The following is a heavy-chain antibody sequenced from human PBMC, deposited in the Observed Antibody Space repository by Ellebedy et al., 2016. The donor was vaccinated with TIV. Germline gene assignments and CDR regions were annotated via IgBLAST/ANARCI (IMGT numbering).Heavy chain of an antibody. CDR3: AREFVDWLHLGYYGMDV. J-gene: IGHJ6*02. CDR1: GFTFSSYA. D-gene: IGHD3-9*01. CDR2: ISYDGSNK. Sequence: GESLKISCAASGFTFSSYAMHWVRQAPGKGLEWVAVISYDGSNKYYADSVKGRFTISRDNSKNTLYLQMNSLRAEDTAVYYCAREFVDWLHLGYYGMDVWGQGTTVTVSS. V-gene: IGHV3-30-3*01.